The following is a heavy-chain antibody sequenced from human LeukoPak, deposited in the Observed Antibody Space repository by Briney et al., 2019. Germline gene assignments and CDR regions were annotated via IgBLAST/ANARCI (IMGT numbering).Heavy chain of an antibody. D-gene: IGHD6-19*01. J-gene: IGHJ6*03. CDR3: ARDEYSSGWYENYYHYMDV. V-gene: IGHV1-18*01. Sequence: GASVKVSCKASGYTFTSYGISWVRQAPGQGLEWMGWISVYNGNTNYAQKLQGRVTMTTDTSTSTAYMELRSLRSDDTAVYYCARDEYSSGWYENYYHYMDVWGKGTTVTVSS. CDR1: GYTFTSYG. CDR2: ISVYNGNT.